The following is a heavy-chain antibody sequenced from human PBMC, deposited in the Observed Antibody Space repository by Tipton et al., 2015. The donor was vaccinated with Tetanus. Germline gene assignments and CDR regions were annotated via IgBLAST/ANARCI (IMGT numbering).Heavy chain of an antibody. CDR3: ARARVHVSVTMIVGSYYFDN. CDR1: GGSFSDYY. Sequence: TLSLTCAVSGGSFSDYYWTWIRQPPGKGLDWIGEINDSGTTKYNPSLKSRVTMSLDASRNQVSLKLSSVTAADTAVYYCARARVHVSVTMIVGSYYFDNGGQGILVTVSS. D-gene: IGHD3-22*01. V-gene: IGHV4-34*01. CDR2: INDSGTT. J-gene: IGHJ4*02.